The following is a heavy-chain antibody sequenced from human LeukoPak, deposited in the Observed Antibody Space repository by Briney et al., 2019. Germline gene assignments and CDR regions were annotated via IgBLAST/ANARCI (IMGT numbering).Heavy chain of an antibody. J-gene: IGHJ5*02. V-gene: IGHV4-59*01. D-gene: IGHD2-2*01. CDR2: IYYSGST. CDR3: ARDRGTWGKYCSSTSCYFSRFDP. Sequence: PSETLSLTCTVSGGSISSYYWSWIRQPPGKGLEWIGYIYYSGSTNYNPPLKSRVTISVDTSKNQFSLKLSSVTAADTAVYYCARDRGTWGKYCSSTSCYFSRFDPWGQGTLVTVSS. CDR1: GGSISSYY.